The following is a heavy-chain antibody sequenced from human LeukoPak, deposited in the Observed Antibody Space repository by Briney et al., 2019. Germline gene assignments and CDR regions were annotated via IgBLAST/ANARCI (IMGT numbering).Heavy chain of an antibody. CDR2: VYYTGST. V-gene: IGHV4-59*01. CDR3: ARRYDTVDY. CDR1: GGSINNYY. D-gene: IGHD3-22*01. Sequence: PSETLSLTCTVSGGSINNYYWTWIRQPPGKGLECIGYVYYTGSTYYNPSLKSRVTISVDTSKNQFSLKLNSVTAADTAVYYCARRYDTVDYWGQGTLVTVSS. J-gene: IGHJ4*02.